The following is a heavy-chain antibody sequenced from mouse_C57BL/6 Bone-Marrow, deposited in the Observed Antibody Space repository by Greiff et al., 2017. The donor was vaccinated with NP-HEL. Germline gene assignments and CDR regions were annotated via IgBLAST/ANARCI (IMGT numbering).Heavy chain of an antibody. CDR3: ARGIYYDYDWFAY. D-gene: IGHD2-4*01. Sequence: EVKLVESGGGLVKPGGSLKLSCAASGFTFSDYGMHWVRQAPEKGLEWVAYISSGSSTIYYADTVNGRFTISRDNAKNTLFLQMTSLRSEDTAMYYCARGIYYDYDWFAYWGQGTLVTVSA. V-gene: IGHV5-17*01. CDR1: GFTFSDYG. CDR2: ISSGSSTI. J-gene: IGHJ3*01.